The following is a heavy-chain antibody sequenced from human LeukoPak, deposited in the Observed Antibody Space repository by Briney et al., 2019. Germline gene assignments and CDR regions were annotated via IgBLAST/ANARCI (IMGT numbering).Heavy chain of an antibody. CDR2: VYHSGST. V-gene: IGHV4-4*02. CDR3: ASASYYYDSSGYYKGDY. CDR1: GGSISSSNW. J-gene: IGHJ4*02. Sequence: SETLSLTCAVSGGSISSSNWWSWVRQPPGKGLEWIGEVYHSGSTNYNPSLKSRVTISVDKSKNQFSLKLSSVTAADTAVYYCASASYYYDSSGYYKGDYWGQGTLVTVSP. D-gene: IGHD3-22*01.